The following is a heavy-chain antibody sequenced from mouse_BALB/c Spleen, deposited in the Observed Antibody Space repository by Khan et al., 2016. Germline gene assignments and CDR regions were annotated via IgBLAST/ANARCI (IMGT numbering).Heavy chain of an antibody. V-gene: IGHV1S41*01. J-gene: IGHJ2*01. D-gene: IGHD1-1*01. Sequence: DLVKPGASVKLSCKASGYTFTSYWINWIKQRPGQGLEWIGRIAPGSGSTYYNEMFKGKATLTEDTSSSTAYIQLSSLASEDSAVSVCARSDYGYVDYWGQGTTLTISS. CDR3: ARSDYGYVDY. CDR2: IAPGSGST. CDR1: GYTFTSYW.